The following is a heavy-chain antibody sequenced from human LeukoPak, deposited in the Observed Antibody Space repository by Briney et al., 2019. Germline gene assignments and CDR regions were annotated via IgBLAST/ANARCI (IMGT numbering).Heavy chain of an antibody. CDR2: INHSGST. V-gene: IGHV4-34*01. J-gene: IGHJ5*02. CDR3: ARPRWFDP. Sequence: PSEILSLTCAVYGGSFSGYYWSWIRQPPGKGLEWIGEINHSGSTNYNPSLKSRVTISVDTSKNQFSLKLSSVTAADTAVYYCARPRWFDPWGQGTLVTVSS. CDR1: GGSFSGYY.